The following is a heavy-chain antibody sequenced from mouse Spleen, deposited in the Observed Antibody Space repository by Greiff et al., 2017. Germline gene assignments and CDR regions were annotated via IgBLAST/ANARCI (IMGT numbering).Heavy chain of an antibody. D-gene: IGHD2-3*01. V-gene: IGHV5-17*01. CDR2: ISSGSSTI. CDR3: ARASRWLPYFDY. J-gene: IGHJ2*01. Sequence: EVMLVESGGGLVKPGGSLKLSCAASGFTFSDYGMHWVRQAPEKGLEWVAYISSGSSTIYYADTVKGRFTISRDNAKNTLFLQMTSLRSEDTAMYYCARASRWLPYFDYWGQGTTLTVSS. CDR1: GFTFSDYG.